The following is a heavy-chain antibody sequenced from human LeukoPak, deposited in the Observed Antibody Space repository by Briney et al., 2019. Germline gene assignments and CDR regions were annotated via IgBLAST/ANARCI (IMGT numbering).Heavy chain of an antibody. Sequence: GGSLRLSCAASGFTFSSYSMNWVRQAPGKGLEWVSYISSSSSTIYYADSVKGRFTISRDNAKNSLYLQMNSVRAEDTAVYYCARVQRLPEANFDYWGQGALVTVSS. CDR2: ISSSSSTI. CDR1: GFTFSSYS. CDR3: ARVQRLPEANFDY. J-gene: IGHJ4*02. D-gene: IGHD6-25*01. V-gene: IGHV3-48*04.